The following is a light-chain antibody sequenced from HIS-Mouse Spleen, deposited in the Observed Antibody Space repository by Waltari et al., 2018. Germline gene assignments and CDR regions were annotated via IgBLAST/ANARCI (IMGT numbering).Light chain of an antibody. Sequence: QSALTQPASVSGSPGQSITIPCPGPSSDVGGYNYVSWYQQHPGKAPKLMIYDVSNRPSGVSNRFSGSKSGNTASLTISGLQAEDEADYYCSSYTSSSFNVVFGGGTKLTVL. CDR2: DVS. J-gene: IGLJ2*01. CDR3: SSYTSSSFNVV. V-gene: IGLV2-14*03. CDR1: SSDVGGYNY.